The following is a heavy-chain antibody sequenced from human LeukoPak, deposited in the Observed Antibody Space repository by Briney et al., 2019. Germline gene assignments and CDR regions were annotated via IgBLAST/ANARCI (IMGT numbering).Heavy chain of an antibody. CDR3: ARDVGSYYFDY. CDR2: IYYSGST. J-gene: IGHJ4*02. CDR1: GGSFSGYY. D-gene: IGHD1-26*01. V-gene: IGHV4-59*01. Sequence: SETLSLTCAVSGGSFSGYYWSWIRQPPGKGLEWIGYIYYSGSTNYNPSLKSRVTISVDTSKNQFSLKLSSVTAADTAVYYCARDVGSYYFDYWGQGTLVTVSS.